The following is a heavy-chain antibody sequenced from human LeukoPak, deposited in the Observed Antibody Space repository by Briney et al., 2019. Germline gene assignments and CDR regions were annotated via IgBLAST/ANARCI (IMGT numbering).Heavy chain of an antibody. CDR3: ARQTGGGDLGYSYYMGV. CDR2: IRTKPNNYAT. CDR1: GFGFSGSA. Sequence: GGSLRLSCAASGFGFSGSAMHWDRQASGKGLEWVGRIRTKPNNYATVYAASMKGRFTISRDDSKNMAFLQVSSLETEDTAVYYWARQTGGGDLGYSYYMGVWGKGTTVTVSS. V-gene: IGHV3-73*01. D-gene: IGHD7-27*01. J-gene: IGHJ6*03.